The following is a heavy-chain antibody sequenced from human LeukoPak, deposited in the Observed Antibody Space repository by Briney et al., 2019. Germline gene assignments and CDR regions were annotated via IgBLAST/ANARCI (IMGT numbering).Heavy chain of an antibody. V-gene: IGHV3-11*01. J-gene: IGHJ4*02. D-gene: IGHD6-13*01. CDR1: GFTFSDYY. Sequence: PGGSLRLSCAASGFTFSDYYMSWIRQAPGKGLEWVSYISSSGSTIYYADSVKGRFTISRDNSKNTLYLQMNSLRAEDTAVYYCAKESSSSWLGVYFDYWGQGTLVTVSS. CDR2: ISSSGSTI. CDR3: AKESSSSWLGVYFDY.